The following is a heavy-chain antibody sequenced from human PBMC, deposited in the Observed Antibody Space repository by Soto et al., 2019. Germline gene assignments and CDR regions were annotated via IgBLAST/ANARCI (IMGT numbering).Heavy chain of an antibody. CDR2: IIPILGIA. V-gene: IGHV1-69*02. Sequence: SVKVSCKASGGTFSSYTISWVRQAPGQGLEWMGRIIPILGIANYAQKFQGRVTITADKSTSTAYMELSSLRSEDTAVYYCASLPPSYGSDAFDYWGQGTLVTVSS. CDR3: ASLPPSYGSDAFDY. CDR1: GGTFSSYT. D-gene: IGHD3-10*01. J-gene: IGHJ4*02.